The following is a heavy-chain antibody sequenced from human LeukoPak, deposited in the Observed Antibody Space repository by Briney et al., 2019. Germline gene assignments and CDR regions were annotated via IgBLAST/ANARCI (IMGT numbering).Heavy chain of an antibody. J-gene: IGHJ5*02. CDR3: VRGGSDYEYSGAS. V-gene: IGHV3-74*01. Sequence: GGSLRLSCAASGFTFSSYWMHWIRQAPGKGLVCVSRISNDGRSTIYADSVKGRFTISRDNGKNTVFLQMNSLRVEDTVVYYCVRGGSDYEYSGASWGQGTLVTVSS. CDR2: ISNDGRST. D-gene: IGHD3-16*01. CDR1: GFTFSSYW.